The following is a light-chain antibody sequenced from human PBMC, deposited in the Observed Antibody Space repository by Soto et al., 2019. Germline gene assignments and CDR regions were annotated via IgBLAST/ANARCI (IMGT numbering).Light chain of an antibody. CDR2: DNT. J-gene: IGLJ1*01. Sequence: QSVLTQPPSVSGAPGQRVTISCSGSSSNIGAGYDAHWYQQLPGAAPKLLIFDNTNRPSGVPDRFSGSKSGNTASLTISGLQAADEADYYCSLYTSENTYVFGTGTKVTVL. CDR1: SSNIGAGYD. CDR3: SLYTSENTYV. V-gene: IGLV1-40*01.